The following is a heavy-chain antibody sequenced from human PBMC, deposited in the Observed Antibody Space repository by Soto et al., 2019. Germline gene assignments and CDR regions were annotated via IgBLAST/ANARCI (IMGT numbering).Heavy chain of an antibody. D-gene: IGHD2-15*01. CDR2: IMPIFRAP. J-gene: IGHJ6*02. CDR3: ASWLKGPDIGNYYYGMDV. Sequence: SVKVSCKASGGAFSDYAFSWVRQAPGQGLEWLGGIMPIFRAPDYAQKFQGRVTITADEFTRTAYMEMNSLRSEDTAVYYCASWLKGPDIGNYYYGMDVWGQGTAVTVSS. CDR1: GGAFSDYA. V-gene: IGHV1-69*13.